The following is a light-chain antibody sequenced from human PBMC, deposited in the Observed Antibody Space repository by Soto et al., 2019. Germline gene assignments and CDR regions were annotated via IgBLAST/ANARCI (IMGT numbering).Light chain of an antibody. V-gene: IGLV2-14*01. CDR2: DVS. Sequence: QSALTQPAAMSGSPGQSITISCTGTSSDVGGYNYVSWYQQHPGKAPKLMIYDVSNRPSGLSNRFSGSKSGNTASLTISGLQAEDEADYYCSSYTSSSTRVFGTGTKVTVL. CDR3: SSYTSSSTRV. J-gene: IGLJ1*01. CDR1: SSDVGGYNY.